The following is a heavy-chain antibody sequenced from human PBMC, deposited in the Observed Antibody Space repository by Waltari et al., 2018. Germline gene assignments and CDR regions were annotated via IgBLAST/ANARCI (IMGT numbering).Heavy chain of an antibody. J-gene: IGHJ4*02. Sequence: QLQLQESGSGLVKPSEPLSLTCTVLVGPISSSSYYWGWIRQPRGKGLEWIGSIYYSGGTYYNPSLKSRVTISVDTSKNQFSLRLSSVTAADTAVYYCAKHDYGDYNFAYWGQGTLVTVSS. CDR3: AKHDYGDYNFAY. D-gene: IGHD4-17*01. V-gene: IGHV4-39*01. CDR2: IYYSGGT. CDR1: VGPISSSSYY.